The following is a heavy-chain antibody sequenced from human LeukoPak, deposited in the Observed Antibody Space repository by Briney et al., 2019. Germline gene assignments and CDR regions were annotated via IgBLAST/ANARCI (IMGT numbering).Heavy chain of an antibody. CDR1: GFTVGNNY. CDR3: AAFSHKGV. J-gene: IGHJ6*02. D-gene: IGHD3-3*02. V-gene: IGHV3-66*01. Sequence: TGGSLRLSCAAPGFTVGNNYMSWVRQAPGKGLEWVSLIYRAGSTYYADSVRGRFTISRDSSKNTLFLQLNSLRAEDTAVYYCAAFSHKGVWGQGTTVTVS. CDR2: IYRAGST.